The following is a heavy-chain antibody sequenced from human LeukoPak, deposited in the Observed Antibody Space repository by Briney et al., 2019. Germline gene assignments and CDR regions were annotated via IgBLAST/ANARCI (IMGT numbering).Heavy chain of an antibody. CDR1: GFTFSSYA. V-gene: IGHV3-23*01. CDR3: VYSGRPNDAFDI. CDR2: ISGSGGST. Sequence: PGGSLRLSCAASGFTFSSYAMSWVRQAPGKGLEWVSAISGSGGSTYYADSVKGRFTISRDNSKNTLYLQMNSLRAEDTAVYYCVYSGRPNDAFDIWGQGTMVTVSS. D-gene: IGHD1-26*01. J-gene: IGHJ3*02.